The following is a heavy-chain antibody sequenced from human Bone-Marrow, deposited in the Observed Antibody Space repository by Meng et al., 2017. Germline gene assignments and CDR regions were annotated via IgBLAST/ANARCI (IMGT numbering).Heavy chain of an antibody. Sequence: QVKRQQSGCGLLKRSETLSLTCVVSGGSFSDYYWSGIRQPPGKGLEWIGEINHSGSTNYNPSLEGRATISVDTSQNNLSLRLSSVTAADSAVYYCARGPTTMAHDFDYWGQGTLVTVSS. V-gene: IGHV4-34*01. CDR1: GGSFSDYY. CDR2: INHSGST. CDR3: ARGPTTMAHDFDY. D-gene: IGHD4-11*01. J-gene: IGHJ4*02.